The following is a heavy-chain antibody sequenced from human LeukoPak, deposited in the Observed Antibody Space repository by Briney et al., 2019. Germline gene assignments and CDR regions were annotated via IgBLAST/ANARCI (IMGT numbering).Heavy chain of an antibody. J-gene: IGHJ4*02. V-gene: IGHV3-23*01. CDR1: GFTFSNNA. CDR2: TTAGGDYT. D-gene: IGHD3-10*01. Sequence: GGSLRLSCAASGFTFSNNAMSWVRQAPGKGLEWVSATTAGGDYTYYADYVKGRFTISRDNSKSTLYLQMNSLRAEDTAVYYCVKDHGSGSYFDYWGQGTLVTVSS. CDR3: VKDHGSGSYFDY.